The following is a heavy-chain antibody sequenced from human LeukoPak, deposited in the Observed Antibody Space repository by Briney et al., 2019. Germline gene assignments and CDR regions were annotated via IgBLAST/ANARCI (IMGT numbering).Heavy chain of an antibody. V-gene: IGHV3-74*01. Sequence: PGGSLRLSCAASGFTFSTYWMHWVRQAPGKGLMWVSRIDREGDTKNYVDSVKGRFTISRDNAKNSLYLQMNSLRAEDTAVYYCAELGITMIGGVWGKGTTVTISS. D-gene: IGHD3-10*02. CDR1: GFTFSTYW. CDR2: IDREGDTK. J-gene: IGHJ6*04. CDR3: AELGITMIGGV.